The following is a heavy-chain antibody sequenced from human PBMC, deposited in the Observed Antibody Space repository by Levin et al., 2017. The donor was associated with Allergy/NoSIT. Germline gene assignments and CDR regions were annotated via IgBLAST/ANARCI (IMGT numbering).Heavy chain of an antibody. CDR1: GYTFTGYY. CDR2: INPNSGGT. D-gene: IGHD6-13*01. J-gene: IGHJ5*02. V-gene: IGHV1-2*02. CDR3: ARVLVAAAGYNWFDP. Sequence: ASVKVSCKASGYTFTGYYMHWVRQAPGQGLEWMGWINPNSGGTNYAQKFQGRVTMTRDTSISTAYMELSRLRSDDTAVYYCARVLVAAAGYNWFDPWGQGTLVTVSS.